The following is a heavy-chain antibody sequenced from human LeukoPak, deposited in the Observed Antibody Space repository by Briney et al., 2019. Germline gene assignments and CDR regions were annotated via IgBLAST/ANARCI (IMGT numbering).Heavy chain of an antibody. D-gene: IGHD3-22*01. CDR3: ARDQYYYDRSGNYYDYYGVDV. J-gene: IGHJ6*02. CDR2: IFHSGTT. Sequence: PSETLSLTCTVSGASISSYFWSWIRQPPGKGLEWIGYIFHSGTTNYNPSLKSRVSMSVDTSENQISLKLSSVTAADTAVYYCARDQYYYDRSGNYYDYYGVDVWGQGTTVTVSS. CDR1: GASISSYF. V-gene: IGHV4-59*01.